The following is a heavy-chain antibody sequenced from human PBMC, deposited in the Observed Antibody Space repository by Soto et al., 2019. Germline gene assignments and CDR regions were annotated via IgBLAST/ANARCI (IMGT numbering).Heavy chain of an antibody. D-gene: IGHD3-10*01. CDR1: GFTVGNNY. V-gene: IGHV3-66*01. Sequence: EVHLVESGGGLVQPGGSLRLSCAASGFTVGNNYMSWVRQAPGKGLEWVSIIHRGGSTSYAESVKGRFTISRDSSKNILYLQINGVTADGTAVYYCARSANTYGSPFDYWGQGALVTVSS. CDR2: IHRGGST. J-gene: IGHJ4*02. CDR3: ARSANTYGSPFDY.